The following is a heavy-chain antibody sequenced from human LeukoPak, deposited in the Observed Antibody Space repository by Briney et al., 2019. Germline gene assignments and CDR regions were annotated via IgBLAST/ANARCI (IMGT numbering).Heavy chain of an antibody. CDR3: ARVGSSSWYYYYYYGMDV. Sequence: SSETLSLTCTVSGGSISSYYWSWIRQPPGKGLEWIGYIYYSGSTNYNPSLKSRVTISVDTSKNQFSLKLSSVPAADTAVYYCARVGSSSWYYYYYYGMDVWGQETTVTVSS. CDR1: GGSISSYY. D-gene: IGHD6-13*01. V-gene: IGHV4-59*01. J-gene: IGHJ6*02. CDR2: IYYSGST.